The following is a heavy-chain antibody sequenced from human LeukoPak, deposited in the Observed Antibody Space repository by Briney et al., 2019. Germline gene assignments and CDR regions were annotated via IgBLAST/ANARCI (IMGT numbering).Heavy chain of an antibody. CDR2: ISSSSSYI. Sequence: GGSLRLSCAASGFTFSSYSMNWVRQAPGKGLEWVSSISSSSSYIYYADSVKGRFTISRDNAKNSLYLQMNSLRAEDTAVYYCARVGVGARGAFDYWGQGTLVTVSS. J-gene: IGHJ4*02. CDR3: ARVGVGARGAFDY. V-gene: IGHV3-21*01. CDR1: GFTFSSYS. D-gene: IGHD1-26*01.